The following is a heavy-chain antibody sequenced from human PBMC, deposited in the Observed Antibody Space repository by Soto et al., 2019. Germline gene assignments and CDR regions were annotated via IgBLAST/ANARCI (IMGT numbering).Heavy chain of an antibody. V-gene: IGHV4-34*01. CDR1: GGSFSGYY. J-gene: IGHJ6*04. CDR3: ARGRREGFGSS. D-gene: IGHD3-10*01. Sequence: QVQLQQWGAGLLKPSETLSLTCAVYGGSFSGYYWSWIRQPPGKGLEWIGEINHSGSTNYNPSLKSRVTISVDTSKNQFSLKLSSVTAADTAVYYCARGRREGFGSSWGKGTTVTVSS. CDR2: INHSGST.